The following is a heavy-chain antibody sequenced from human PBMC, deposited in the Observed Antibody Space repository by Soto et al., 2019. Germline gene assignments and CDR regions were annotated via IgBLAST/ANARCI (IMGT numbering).Heavy chain of an antibody. V-gene: IGHV5-51*01. CDR3: ASSSKGAARRRYYYGMDV. CDR2: IYPGDSDT. D-gene: IGHD6-6*01. Sequence: RGESLKISCKGSGYSFTSYWIGWVRQMPGKGLEWMGIIYPGDSDTRYSPSFQGQVTISADKSISTAYLQWSSLKASDTAMYYCASSSKGAARRRYYYGMDVWGQGTTVTVSS. J-gene: IGHJ6*02. CDR1: GYSFTSYW.